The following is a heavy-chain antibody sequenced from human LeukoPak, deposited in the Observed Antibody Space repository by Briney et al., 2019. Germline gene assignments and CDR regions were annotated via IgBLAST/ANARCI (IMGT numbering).Heavy chain of an antibody. CDR2: IWYDGSNK. J-gene: IGHJ6*03. Sequence: GRSLRLSCAASGFTFSSYGMHWVRQAPGKGLEGVAVIWYDGSNKYYADSVKGRFTISRDNSKNTLYLQMNSLRAEDTAVYYCARGEVYYYYMDVWGKGTTVTVSS. CDR3: ARGEVYYYYMDV. CDR1: GFTFSSYG. V-gene: IGHV3-33*01.